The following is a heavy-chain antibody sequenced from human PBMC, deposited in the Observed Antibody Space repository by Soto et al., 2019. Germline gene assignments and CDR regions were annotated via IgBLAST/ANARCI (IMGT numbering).Heavy chain of an antibody. D-gene: IGHD1-26*01. CDR1: GGSISTSNW. J-gene: IGHJ4*02. CDR2: VYRTGST. CDR3: ARARATIVAAAIFDC. Sequence: SETLSLTCAVSGGSISTSNWWSWVRQPPGKGLEWIGEVYRTGSTNYNPSLESRLTISVDKSKNQFSLKLTSVTAADTAVYYCARARATIVAAAIFDCWGQGTLVTVSS. V-gene: IGHV4-4*02.